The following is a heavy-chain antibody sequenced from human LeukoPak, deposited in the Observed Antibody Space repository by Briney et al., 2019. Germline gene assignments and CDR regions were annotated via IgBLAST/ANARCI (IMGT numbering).Heavy chain of an antibody. CDR1: GDSISSGSYY. V-gene: IGHV4-61*02. D-gene: IGHD3-10*01. CDR2: IYSSGST. J-gene: IGHJ4*02. Sequence: PSQTLSLTCTVSGDSISSGSYYWSWIRQPAGKGLEWIGRIYSSGSTNYNPSLKSRVTISVDTSKNQCSLKLSSVTAADTAVYYCARFTMVRDFDYWGQGTLVTVSS. CDR3: ARFTMVRDFDY.